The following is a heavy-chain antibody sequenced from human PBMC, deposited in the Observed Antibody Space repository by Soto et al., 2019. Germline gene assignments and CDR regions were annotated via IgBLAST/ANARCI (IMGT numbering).Heavy chain of an antibody. J-gene: IGHJ6*02. CDR2: INPNSGGT. CDR1: GYTFTGYY. Sequence: ASGKVSCKASGYTFTGYYMHWVRQAPGQGLEWMGWINPNSGGTNYAQKFQGWVTMTRDTSISTAYMELSRLRSDDTAVYYCARDYVPGPGSYYYYGMDVWGQGTTVTVSS. D-gene: IGHD3-10*01. V-gene: IGHV1-2*04. CDR3: ARDYVPGPGSYYYYGMDV.